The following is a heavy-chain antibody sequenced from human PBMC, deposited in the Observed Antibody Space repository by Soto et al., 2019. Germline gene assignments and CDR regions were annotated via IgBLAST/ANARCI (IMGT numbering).Heavy chain of an antibody. CDR3: AILTKPTAVTTAFRGGYGLDV. Sequence: SETLSLTCTVSGGSVSSGNYFWSWIRQPPGKGLEWIGYIHSSGSTNYNPSLKSRVTISADTSRNQFSLKLTSVTAADTAVYYCAILTKPTAVTTAFRGGYGLDVWGQGTTVTVSS. D-gene: IGHD4-17*01. CDR1: GGSVSSGNYF. J-gene: IGHJ6*02. V-gene: IGHV4-61*01. CDR2: IHSSGST.